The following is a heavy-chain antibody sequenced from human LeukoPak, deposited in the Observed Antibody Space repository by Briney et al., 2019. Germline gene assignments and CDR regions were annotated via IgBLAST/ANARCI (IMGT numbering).Heavy chain of an antibody. J-gene: IGHJ6*03. Sequence: GGSLRLSCAASGFTFSDYYMSWIRQAPGKGLEWVSYISSSGSTIYYADSVKGRFTISRDNAKNSLYLQMNSLRAEGTAVYYCARGRTIFGAYYYYMDVWGKGTTVTVSS. V-gene: IGHV3-11*01. CDR2: ISSSGSTI. CDR3: ARGRTIFGAYYYYMDV. CDR1: GFTFSDYY. D-gene: IGHD3-3*01.